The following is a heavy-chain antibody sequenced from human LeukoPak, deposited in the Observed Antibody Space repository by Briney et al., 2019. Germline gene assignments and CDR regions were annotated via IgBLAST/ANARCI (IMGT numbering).Heavy chain of an antibody. CDR1: GFTFSSYA. J-gene: IGHJ4*02. CDR2: IGGGGSIT. D-gene: IGHD4/OR15-4a*01. CDR3: AKSTTVGNYDARGLDY. Sequence: PGGSLRLSCAASGFTFSSYAMTWVRQAPGKGLEWVSAIGGGGSITYYADSVKGRFTISRGNSKNTLYLQMNSLRDEDTATYYCAKSTTVGNYDARGLDYWGQGTLVTVSS. V-gene: IGHV3-23*01.